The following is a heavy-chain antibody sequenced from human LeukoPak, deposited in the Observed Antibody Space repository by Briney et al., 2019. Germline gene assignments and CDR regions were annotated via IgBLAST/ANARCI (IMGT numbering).Heavy chain of an antibody. CDR2: IYYSGST. D-gene: IGHD3-10*01. V-gene: IGHV4-59*01. CDR1: GGSISGYY. J-gene: IGHJ5*02. CDR3: ARGYSSGNWFDP. Sequence: SETLSLTCTVSGGSISGYYWSWIRQPPGKGLEWIGYIYYSGSTNYNPSLKSRVTISVDTSKNQFSLKLSSVTAADTAVYYCARGYSSGNWFDPWGQGTLVTVSS.